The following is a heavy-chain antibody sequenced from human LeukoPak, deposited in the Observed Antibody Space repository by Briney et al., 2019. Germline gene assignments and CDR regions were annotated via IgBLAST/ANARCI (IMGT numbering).Heavy chain of an antibody. CDR2: INPNTGGT. CDR1: GYNFTAHY. J-gene: IGHJ4*02. CDR3: SRSSAAVGAVGY. Sequence: ASVKVSCKASGYNFTAHYIHWVRQAPGQGLEWMGWINPNTGGTNYAQKFQGRVTMTSDTSITTAYMGLSSLSSDDTAVYFCSRSSAAVGAVGYWGQGTLVTVSS. V-gene: IGHV1-2*02. D-gene: IGHD6-13*01.